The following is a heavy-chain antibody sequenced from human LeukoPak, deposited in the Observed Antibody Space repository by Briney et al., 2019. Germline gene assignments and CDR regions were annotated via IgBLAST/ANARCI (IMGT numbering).Heavy chain of an antibody. Sequence: GGSLRLSCAASGFTFSSYAMHWVRQAPGKGLEWVAVISYDGSNKYYADSVKGRFTISRDNSKNTLYLQMNSLRAEDTAVYYCARDSSGWYAGSFDCWGQGTLVTVSS. CDR2: ISYDGSNK. CDR3: ARDSSGWYAGSFDC. CDR1: GFTFSSYA. D-gene: IGHD6-19*01. V-gene: IGHV3-30*04. J-gene: IGHJ4*02.